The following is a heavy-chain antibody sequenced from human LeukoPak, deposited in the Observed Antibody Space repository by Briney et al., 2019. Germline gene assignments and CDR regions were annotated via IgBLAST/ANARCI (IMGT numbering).Heavy chain of an antibody. J-gene: IGHJ5*02. CDR2: IFSSGTT. D-gene: IGHD6-13*01. CDR3: ARGSIAAAEGSHWFDP. V-gene: IGHV4-39*07. Sequence: PSETLSLTCSVSGASISSSNYFWGWIRQPPGKGLEWIGSIFSSGTTYYNPSLKSRVTISVDTSKNQFSLKLSSVTAADTAVYYCARGSIAAAEGSHWFDPWGQGTLVTVSS. CDR1: GASISSSNYF.